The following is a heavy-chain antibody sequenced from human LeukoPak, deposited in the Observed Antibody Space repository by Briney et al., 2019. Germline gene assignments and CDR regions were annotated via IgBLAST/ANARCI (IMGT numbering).Heavy chain of an antibody. CDR1: GYTFTGYY. V-gene: IGHV1-2*02. Sequence: GASVKVSCKASGYTFTGYYMHWVRQAPGQGLEWMGWINPNSGGTNYAQKFQGRVTMTRDTSISTAYMELSRLRSDDTAVYYCARAGNIFSRRQHNWFDPWGQGTLVTVSS. J-gene: IGHJ5*02. CDR2: INPNSGGT. D-gene: IGHD2/OR15-2a*01. CDR3: ARAGNIFSRRQHNWFDP.